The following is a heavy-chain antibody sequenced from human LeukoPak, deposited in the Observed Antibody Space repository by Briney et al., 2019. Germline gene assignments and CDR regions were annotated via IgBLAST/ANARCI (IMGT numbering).Heavy chain of an antibody. J-gene: IGHJ3*02. CDR3: ASRYCSGGSCSGIAFDI. D-gene: IGHD2-15*01. V-gene: IGHV3-21*01. CDR1: GFTLSSYS. Sequence: GGSLRLSCAASGFTLSSYSMNSVRQAPGKGMEWVSSISSSSSYIYYADSVKGRFPISRDNAKNSLYMQMNSLRAEDTAVYYCASRYCSGGSCSGIAFDIWGQGTMVTVSS. CDR2: ISSSSSYI.